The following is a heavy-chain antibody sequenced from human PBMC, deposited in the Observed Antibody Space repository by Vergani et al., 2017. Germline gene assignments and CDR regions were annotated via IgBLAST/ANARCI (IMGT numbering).Heavy chain of an antibody. D-gene: IGHD3-22*01. V-gene: IGHV3-23*04. CDR1: GFTFDDYT. CDR3: AKDLLVVVITSPDY. J-gene: IGHJ4*02. CDR2: ISGSGGST. Sequence: EVQLVESGGVVVQPGGSLRLSCAASGFTFDDYTMHWVRQAPGKGLEWVSAISGSGGSTYYADSVKGRFPISRDNSKNTLYLQMNSLRAEDTAVYYCAKDLLVVVITSPDYWGQGTLVTVSS.